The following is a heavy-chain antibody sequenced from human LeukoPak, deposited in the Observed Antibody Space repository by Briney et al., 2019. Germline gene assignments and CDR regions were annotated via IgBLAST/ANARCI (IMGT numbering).Heavy chain of an antibody. CDR1: GFLFSRYW. J-gene: IGHJ4*02. CDR3: ARDSFETDIDY. D-gene: IGHD1-14*01. V-gene: IGHV3-7*01. Sequence: TGGSLRLSCAASGFLFSRYWMSWVSQAPGKGLEWVANIKEDGSEKYYVESMKGRFTISRDNVKNSLYLQINSLRAEDTAVYYCARDSFETDIDYWGQGTLVTVSS. CDR2: IKEDGSEK.